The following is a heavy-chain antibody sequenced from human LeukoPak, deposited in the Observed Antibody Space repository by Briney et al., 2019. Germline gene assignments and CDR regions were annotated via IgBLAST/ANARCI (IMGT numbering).Heavy chain of an antibody. J-gene: IGHJ4*02. Sequence: KPSETLSLTCTVSGGSISSSSYYWSWIRQPPGKGLEWIGYIYYSGSTNYNPSLKSRVTISVDTSKNQFSLKLSSVTAADTAVYYCARAVLPWGQEGIYFDYWGQGTLVTVSS. CDR1: GGSISSSSYY. CDR2: IYYSGST. CDR3: ARAVLPWGQEGIYFDY. V-gene: IGHV4-61*01. D-gene: IGHD7-27*01.